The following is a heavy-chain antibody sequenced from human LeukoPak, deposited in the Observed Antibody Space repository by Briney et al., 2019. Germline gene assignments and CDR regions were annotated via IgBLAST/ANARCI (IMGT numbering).Heavy chain of an antibody. Sequence: GGSLRLSCATSGFTFSSYWMSWVRQAPGKGLEWVANIKQDGSEKYYVDSVKGRFTISRDNAKNSLYLQMNSLRAEDTAVYYCARDGGYYYYYMDVWGKGTTVTVSS. CDR1: GFTFSSYW. D-gene: IGHD3-10*01. J-gene: IGHJ6*03. CDR2: IKQDGSEK. CDR3: ARDGGYYYYYMDV. V-gene: IGHV3-7*01.